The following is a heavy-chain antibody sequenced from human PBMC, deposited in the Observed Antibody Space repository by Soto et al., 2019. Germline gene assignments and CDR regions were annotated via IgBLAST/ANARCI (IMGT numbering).Heavy chain of an antibody. Sequence: QVHLVQSGAEVKKPGALVKVSCKGSGYDFTTYGITWVRQAPGQGLELMAWISSHNGKTDYAQTLQVRVTVTRDTSSSTAYMELRSLRSDDTAVYYCARGRYGDYWGQGALVTVS. J-gene: IGHJ4*02. CDR1: GYDFTTYG. CDR2: ISSHNGKT. D-gene: IGHD1-1*01. CDR3: ARGRYGDY. V-gene: IGHV1-18*01.